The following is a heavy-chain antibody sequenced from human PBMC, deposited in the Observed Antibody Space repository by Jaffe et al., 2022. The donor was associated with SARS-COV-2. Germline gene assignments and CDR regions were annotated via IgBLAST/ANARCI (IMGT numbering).Heavy chain of an antibody. J-gene: IGHJ4*02. V-gene: IGHV3-30-3*01. CDR3: ARSGPGVAVGYGDYYFDY. CDR2: ISYDGSNK. D-gene: IGHD4-17*01. Sequence: QVQLVESGGGVVQPGRSLRLSCAASGFTFSSYAMHWVRQAPGKGLEWVAVISYDGSNKYYADSVKGRFTISRDNSKNTLYLQMNSLRAEDTAVYYCARSGPGVAVGYGDYYFDYWGQGTLVTVSS. CDR1: GFTFSSYA.